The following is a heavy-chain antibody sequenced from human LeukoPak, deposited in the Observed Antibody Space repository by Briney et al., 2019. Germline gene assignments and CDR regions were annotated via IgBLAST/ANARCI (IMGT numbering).Heavy chain of an antibody. J-gene: IGHJ3*02. D-gene: IGHD1-26*01. CDR2: ISSGSSYI. CDR1: GFTFSSYA. Sequence: PGGSLRLSCAASGFTFSSYAMSWVRQAPGKGLEWVSSISSGSSYIYYADSVKGRFTISRDNAKNSLYLQMNSLRAEDTAVYYCAREHPLGATDAFDIWGQGTMVTVSS. V-gene: IGHV3-21*01. CDR3: AREHPLGATDAFDI.